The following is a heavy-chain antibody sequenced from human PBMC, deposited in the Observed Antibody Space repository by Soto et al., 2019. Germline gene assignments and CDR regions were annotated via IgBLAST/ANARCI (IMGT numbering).Heavy chain of an antibody. CDR2: INPNSGGT. J-gene: IGHJ4*02. CDR3: ARGVTIFGVVIDHALFDY. CDR1: GYTFTGYY. Sequence: QVQLVQSGAEVKKPGASVKVSCKASGYTFTGYYMHWVRQAPGQGLEWMGWINPNSGGTNYAQKFQGWVTMTRDTSISAGYMELSRLRSDDTAVYYCARGVTIFGVVIDHALFDYWGQGTLVTVSS. V-gene: IGHV1-2*04. D-gene: IGHD3-3*01.